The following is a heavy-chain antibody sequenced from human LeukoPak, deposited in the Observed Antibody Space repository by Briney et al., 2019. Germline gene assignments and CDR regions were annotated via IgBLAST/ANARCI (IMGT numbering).Heavy chain of an antibody. CDR2: IYYSENT. CDR3: ARSWGGDYALNS. D-gene: IGHD4-17*01. CDR1: GGSLSSGDYY. Sequence: SQTLSLTCTVSGGSLSSGDYYWSWLRQPPGKGLEWIGYIYYSENTYYNPSLKSRVTMSVDTSKNQFSLKLSSVTAADTALYYCARSWGGDYALNSWGQGTLVTVSS. V-gene: IGHV4-30-4*01. J-gene: IGHJ4*02.